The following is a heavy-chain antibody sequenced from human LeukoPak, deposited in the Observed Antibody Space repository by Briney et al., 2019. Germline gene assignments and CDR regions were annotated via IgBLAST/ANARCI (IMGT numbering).Heavy chain of an antibody. CDR3: ARVVLTTVELRFDY. Sequence: SEILSLTCTVSGGSISSFYWSWIRQPAGKGLEWIGRIYTSGSTNYNPSLKSRVTVSVDTSKNQFSLKLSSVTAADTAVYYCARVVLTTVELRFDYWGQGTLVTVSS. CDR1: GGSISSFY. J-gene: IGHJ4*02. V-gene: IGHV4-4*07. D-gene: IGHD4-11*01. CDR2: IYTSGST.